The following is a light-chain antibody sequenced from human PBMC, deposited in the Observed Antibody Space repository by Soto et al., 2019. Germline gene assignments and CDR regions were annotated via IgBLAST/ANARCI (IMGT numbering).Light chain of an antibody. CDR3: CSFTSSNTHV. CDR2: EVT. V-gene: IGLV2-14*01. CDR1: SSDVGGYNH. Sequence: QSVLTQPASVAGSPGQAITISCTVTSSDVGGYNHVSWYQHHPGKAPKLIIYEVTNRPSGVSNRFSGSKSGNTASLTISGLQAEDEADYYCCSFTSSNTHVFGTGTKVTVL. J-gene: IGLJ1*01.